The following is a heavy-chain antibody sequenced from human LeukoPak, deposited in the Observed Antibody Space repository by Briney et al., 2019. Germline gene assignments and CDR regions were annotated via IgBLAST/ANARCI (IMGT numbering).Heavy chain of an antibody. J-gene: IGHJ4*02. V-gene: IGHV3-23*01. CDR3: ARDVYDNTSYYFAH. D-gene: IGHD3-22*01. CDR1: GFTFSSYA. CDR2: ISGSGGST. Sequence: GGSLRLSCAASGFTFSSYAMSWVRQAPGKGLEWVSAISGSGGSTYYAESVKGRSTISRDTSQNTLYLQMNSLRVEDTAVYYCARDVYDNTSYYFAHWGQGILVTVSS.